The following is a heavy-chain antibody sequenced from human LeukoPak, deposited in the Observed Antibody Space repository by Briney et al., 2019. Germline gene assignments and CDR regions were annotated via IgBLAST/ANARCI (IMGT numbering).Heavy chain of an antibody. V-gene: IGHV3-7*01. J-gene: IGHJ4*02. CDR1: GFTFSSYW. D-gene: IGHD6-13*01. CDR2: IKQDGSEK. Sequence: PGGSLRLSCAASGFTFSSYWMSWVRQAPGKGLEWVANIKQDGSEKYYVDSVKGRFTISRDNAKNSLYLQMNSLRAEDTAVYYCASLTRQLVRPADYWGQGTLVTVSS. CDR3: ASLTRQLVRPADY.